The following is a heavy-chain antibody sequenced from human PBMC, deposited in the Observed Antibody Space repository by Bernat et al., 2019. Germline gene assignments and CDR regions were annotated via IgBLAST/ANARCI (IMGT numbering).Heavy chain of an antibody. V-gene: IGHV3-74*01. Sequence: EVQLVESGGGLVQPGGSLRLSCAASGFTFSSYWMHWVRQAPGKGLVWVSRINSDGSSTSYADSVKGRFTISRDNAKNTLYLQMNSLRAEDTAVYYCARGGYYDSSGYYSPDASDIWGQGTMVTVSS. J-gene: IGHJ3*02. CDR3: ARGGYYDSSGYYSPDASDI. CDR2: INSDGSST. CDR1: GFTFSSYW. D-gene: IGHD3-22*01.